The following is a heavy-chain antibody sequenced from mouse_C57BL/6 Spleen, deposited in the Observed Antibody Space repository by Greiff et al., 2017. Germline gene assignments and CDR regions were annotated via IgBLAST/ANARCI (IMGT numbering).Heavy chain of an antibody. V-gene: IGHV5-9-1*02. CDR2: ISSGGDYI. D-gene: IGHD1-1*01. J-gene: IGHJ4*01. Sequence: EVKLMESGEGLVKPGGSLKLSCAASGFTFSSYAMSWVRQTPEKRLEWVAYISSGGDYIYYADTVKGRFTISRDNARNTLYLQMSSLKSEDTAMYYCTRGENYYGSSPYYYAMDYWGQGTSVTVSS. CDR3: TRGENYYGSSPYYYAMDY. CDR1: GFTFSSYA.